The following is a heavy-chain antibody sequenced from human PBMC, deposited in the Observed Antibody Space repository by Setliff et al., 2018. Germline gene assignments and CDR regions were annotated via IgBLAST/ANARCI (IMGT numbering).Heavy chain of an antibody. D-gene: IGHD2-21*01. V-gene: IGHV4-61*02. CDR3: AKEHVVISYVSNTHQHYGMDV. CDR1: GASLRSGSYY. CDR2: XXXXXXX. J-gene: IGHJ6*02. Sequence: SETLSLTCTVSGASLRSGSYYWGWIRQPAGKGXEXIXXXXXXXXXXXXXXXXXXVSXXXDTSKNLLSLTLKSVTAADTAVYYCAKEHVVISYVSNTHQHYGMDVWGQGTTVTV.